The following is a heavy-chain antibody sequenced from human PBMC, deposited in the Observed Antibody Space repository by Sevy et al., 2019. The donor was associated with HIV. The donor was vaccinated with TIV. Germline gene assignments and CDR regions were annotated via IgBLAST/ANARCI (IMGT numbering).Heavy chain of an antibody. Sequence: ETLSLTCAASGFTFSSYWMHWLRQAPGKGLVWVSCINSDGSSTSYADSVKGRFTISRDNAKNTLYLQMNSLRAEDTAVYYCAREMYYYDSSGYFPDYWGQRTLVTVSS. CDR1: GFTFSSYW. CDR2: INSDGSST. CDR3: AREMYYYDSSGYFPDY. V-gene: IGHV3-74*01. J-gene: IGHJ4*02. D-gene: IGHD3-22*01.